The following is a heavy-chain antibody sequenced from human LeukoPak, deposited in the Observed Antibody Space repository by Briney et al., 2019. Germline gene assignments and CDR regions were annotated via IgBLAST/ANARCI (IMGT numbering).Heavy chain of an antibody. CDR3: AKGSKAVLFTRDHYMDV. Sequence: GGSLRLSCAASGFTFSSYAMSWVRQAPGKGLEWVSAISGSGGSTYYADSVRGRFTISRDNSKNTLYLHMNSLRAEDTAVYFCAKGSKAVLFTRDHYMDVWGKGTTVTISS. J-gene: IGHJ6*03. D-gene: IGHD6-19*01. CDR2: ISGSGGST. CDR1: GFTFSSYA. V-gene: IGHV3-23*01.